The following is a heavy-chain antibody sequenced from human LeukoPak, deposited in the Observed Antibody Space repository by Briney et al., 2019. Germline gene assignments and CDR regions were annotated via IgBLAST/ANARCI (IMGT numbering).Heavy chain of an antibody. V-gene: IGHV3-66*04. CDR2: IYSGGNT. CDR1: GFTVSNSY. J-gene: IGHJ6*02. D-gene: IGHD6-19*01. CDR3: ARPPGLAGHYSDYYGMDV. Sequence: GGSLRLSCAASGFTVSNSYMNWVRQAPGKGLEWVSVIYSGGNTYYADSVRGRFIISRDNSENTVYLQMNSLRAEDTAVYFCARPPGLAGHYSDYYGMDVWGLGTTVTVSS.